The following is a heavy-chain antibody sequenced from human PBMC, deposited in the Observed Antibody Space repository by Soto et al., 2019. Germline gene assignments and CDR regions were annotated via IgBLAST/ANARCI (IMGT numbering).Heavy chain of an antibody. CDR2: IYRSGTA. CDR3: ARHIGVPGTRGFDY. J-gene: IGHJ4*02. V-gene: IGHV4-4*02. D-gene: IGHD2-21*01. CDR1: GGSISDNNW. Sequence: QVQLQESGPGLVRPSGTLSLTCAVSGGSISDNNWWRWVRQPPGKGLEWIGEIYRSGTANYNPSLNSRVTISMDKSKNQISLQLSSETAADSAVYYCARHIGVPGTRGFDYWGQGTLVTVSS.